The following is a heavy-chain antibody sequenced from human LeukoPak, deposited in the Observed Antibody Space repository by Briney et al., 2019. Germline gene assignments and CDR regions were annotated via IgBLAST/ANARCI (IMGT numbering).Heavy chain of an antibody. CDR2: IYSGGST. Sequence: GGSLRLSCAASGFTVSSNYMSWVHQAPGKGLEWVSVIYSGGSTYYADSVKGRFTISRDNSKNTLYLQMNSLRAEDTAVYYCARSSGWYNWFDPWGQGTLVTVSS. CDR1: GFTVSSNY. D-gene: IGHD6-19*01. V-gene: IGHV3-66*01. CDR3: ARSSGWYNWFDP. J-gene: IGHJ5*02.